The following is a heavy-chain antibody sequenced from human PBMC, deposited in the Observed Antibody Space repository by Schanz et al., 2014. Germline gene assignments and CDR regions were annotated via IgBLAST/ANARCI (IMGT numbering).Heavy chain of an antibody. CDR1: GYTFTSYG. D-gene: IGHD3-3*01. CDR2: ISAYNGHT. CDR3: ARSAGRDFWSGYYTRFDY. V-gene: IGHV1-18*01. Sequence: QLMQSGSEVRKPGVSVKVSCKASGYTFTSYGITWVRQAPGQGLEWMGWISAYNGHTTYAQKFQGRVTMTTDTSTSTVYMELRSLRSDDTAVYYCARSAGRDFWSGYYTRFDYWGQGTLVTVSS. J-gene: IGHJ4*02.